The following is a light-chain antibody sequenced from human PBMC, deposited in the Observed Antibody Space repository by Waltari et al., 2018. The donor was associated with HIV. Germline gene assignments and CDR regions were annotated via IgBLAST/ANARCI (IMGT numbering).Light chain of an antibody. CDR1: QSVTTN. J-gene: IGKJ1*01. CDR3: QQYNHWPWT. CDR2: GSS. Sequence: EIVMTQYPDTLSVSPGERATLSCRASQSVTTNFAWYQQKPGQAPRLLFYGSSTRATGLPDRFSGSGSGTEFTLTISSLQSEDSAVYYCQQYNHWPWTFGQGTTVEIK. V-gene: IGKV3-15*01.